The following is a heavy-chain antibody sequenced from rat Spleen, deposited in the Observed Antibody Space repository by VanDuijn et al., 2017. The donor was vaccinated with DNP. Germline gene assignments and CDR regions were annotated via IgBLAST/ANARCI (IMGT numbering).Heavy chain of an antibody. CDR2: VWNSGGT. V-gene: IGHV2-41*01. Sequence: QVQLKESGPGLVQPSQTLSLTCTVAGFSLSDYNVHWVRQPPGKGLEWMGVVWNSGGTRYDSTLKSRLTITKDTSKSQVFLKMNSLQTEDIATYYCARAKRGGVFDYWGQGVMVTVSS. D-gene: IGHD1-11*01. J-gene: IGHJ2*01. CDR1: GFSLSDYN. CDR3: ARAKRGGVFDY.